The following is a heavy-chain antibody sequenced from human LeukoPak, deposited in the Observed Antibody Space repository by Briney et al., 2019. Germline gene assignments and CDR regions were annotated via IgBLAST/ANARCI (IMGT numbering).Heavy chain of an antibody. Sequence: GASVKVSCKASGYTFTSYGISWVRQAPGQGLEWMGWTSAYNGNTNYSQKFQGRVTITRDTSASTAYMELSSLRSEDTAVYYCARGSREDMGAKIIWGQGTLVTVSS. V-gene: IGHV1-18*01. J-gene: IGHJ4*02. CDR3: ARGSREDMGAKII. D-gene: IGHD1-26*01. CDR1: GYTFTSYG. CDR2: TSAYNGNT.